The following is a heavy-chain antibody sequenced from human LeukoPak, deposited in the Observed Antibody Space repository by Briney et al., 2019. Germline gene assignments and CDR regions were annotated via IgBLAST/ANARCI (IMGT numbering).Heavy chain of an antibody. Sequence: GGSLRLSCAVSGFTFSTNAMNWVRQAPGKGLEWVSGISGSGGSTYYADSVKGQFTISRDNSKNTLYLQMNSLRAEDTAVYYCAKDSRRGAITYFDYWGQGTLVTVSS. CDR3: AKDSRRGAITYFDY. CDR1: GFTFSTNA. J-gene: IGHJ4*02. D-gene: IGHD5-12*01. CDR2: ISGSGGST. V-gene: IGHV3-23*01.